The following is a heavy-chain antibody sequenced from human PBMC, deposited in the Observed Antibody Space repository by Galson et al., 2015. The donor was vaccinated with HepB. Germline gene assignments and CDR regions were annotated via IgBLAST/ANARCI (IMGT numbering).Heavy chain of an antibody. Sequence: SLRLSCAASGFTFSSYGMHWVRQAPGKGLEWVAVISYDGSNKYYADSVKGRFTISRDNSKNTLYLQMNSLRAEDTAVYYCAKSGRPYVLRYFDQPNGMDVWGQGTTVTVSS. D-gene: IGHD3-9*01. CDR3: AKSGRPYVLRYFDQPNGMDV. V-gene: IGHV3-30*18. CDR2: ISYDGSNK. CDR1: GFTFSSYG. J-gene: IGHJ6*02.